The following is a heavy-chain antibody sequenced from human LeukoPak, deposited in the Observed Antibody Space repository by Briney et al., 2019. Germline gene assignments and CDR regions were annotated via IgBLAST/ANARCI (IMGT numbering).Heavy chain of an antibody. CDR1: GYSISSDYY. V-gene: IGHV4-38-2*02. D-gene: IGHD6-19*01. J-gene: IGHJ4*02. CDR3: ARVAYSSGWYCDY. Sequence: SETLSLTCTVSGYSISSDYYWGWIRQPPGKGLEWIGSIYHGGSTYYNPSLKSRVTISVDKSKNQFSLKLSSVTAADTAVYYCARVAYSSGWYCDYWGQGTLVTVSS. CDR2: IYHGGST.